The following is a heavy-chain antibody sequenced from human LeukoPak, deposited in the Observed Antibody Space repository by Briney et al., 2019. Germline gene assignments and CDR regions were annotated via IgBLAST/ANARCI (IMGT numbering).Heavy chain of an antibody. V-gene: IGHV4-39*07. Sequence: PSETLSLTCTVSGDSIGSSSSYWSWIRQPPGKGLEWIGEINHSGSTNYNPSLKSRVTISVDTSKNQFSLKLSSVTAADTAVYYCARRPPNSSGWYIKSYNWFDPWGQGTLVTVSS. CDR1: GDSIGSSSSY. CDR3: ARRPPNSSGWYIKSYNWFDP. CDR2: INHSGST. D-gene: IGHD6-19*01. J-gene: IGHJ5*02.